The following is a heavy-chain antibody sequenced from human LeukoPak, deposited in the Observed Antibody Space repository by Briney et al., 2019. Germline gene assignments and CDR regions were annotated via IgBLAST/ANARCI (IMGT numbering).Heavy chain of an antibody. V-gene: IGHV1-46*01. CDR3: ARYAPDCSSTSCPASDAFDI. D-gene: IGHD2-2*01. CDR1: GYTFTSYY. J-gene: IGHJ3*02. Sequence: ASVKVSCKASGYTFTSYYMHWVRQAPGQGLEWMGIINPSGGSTSYAQKFQGRVTMTRDTSTSTVYMELSSLRSEDTAVYYCARYAPDCSSTSCPASDAFDIWGQGTMVTVSS. CDR2: INPSGGST.